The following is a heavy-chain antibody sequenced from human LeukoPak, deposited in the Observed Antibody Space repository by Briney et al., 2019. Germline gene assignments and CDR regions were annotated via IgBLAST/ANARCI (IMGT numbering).Heavy chain of an antibody. CDR1: GFIVTNNY. CDR3: TTDGVATIFNDY. J-gene: IGHJ4*02. D-gene: IGHD5-12*01. Sequence: GGSLRLSCAASGFIVTNNYMSWVRRAPGKGLEWVSAIYSGHNTEYADSVKGRFTISRDSSRNTLYLQMNSLRTEDTAVYYCTTDGVATIFNDYWGQGTLVTVSS. CDR2: IYSGHNT. V-gene: IGHV3-53*01.